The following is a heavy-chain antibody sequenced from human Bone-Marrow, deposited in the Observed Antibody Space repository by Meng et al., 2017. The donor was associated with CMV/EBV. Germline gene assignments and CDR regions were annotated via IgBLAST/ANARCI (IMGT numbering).Heavy chain of an antibody. J-gene: IGHJ4*02. CDR1: GFTFDDYA. CDR3: VKGTGSDILTGYFDY. CDR2: ISWNGNTI. V-gene: IGHV3-9*01. D-gene: IGHD3-9*01. Sequence: SLKISCAASGFTFDDYALHWVRQPPGKGLEWVSGISWNGNTIDYVDSVRGRFTISRDNARKSVYLLMDSLRLEDTAKYFCVKGTGSDILTGYFDYWGRGILVTVSS.